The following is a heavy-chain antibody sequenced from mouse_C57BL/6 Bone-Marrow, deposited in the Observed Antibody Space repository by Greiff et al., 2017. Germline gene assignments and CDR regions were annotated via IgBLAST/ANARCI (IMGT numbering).Heavy chain of an antibody. CDR1: GYTFTSSW. J-gene: IGHJ3*01. Sequence: QVQLQQPGAELVMPGASVKLSCKASGYTFTSSWMHWVKQRPGQGLEWIGELDPSDSYTNYNQKFKGKSTLTVDKSSSTAYMQLSSLTSEDAAVYYCARGSGLPWFAYWGQGTMVTVSA. CDR3: ARGSGLPWFAY. V-gene: IGHV1-69*01. CDR2: LDPSDSYT. D-gene: IGHD3-2*02.